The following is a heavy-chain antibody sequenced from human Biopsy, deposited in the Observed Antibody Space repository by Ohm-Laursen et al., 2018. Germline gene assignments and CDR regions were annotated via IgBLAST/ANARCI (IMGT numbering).Heavy chain of an antibody. D-gene: IGHD1-26*01. CDR1: GDSINNYY. CDR3: ARVGAGAPSIDYFDY. J-gene: IGHJ4*02. Sequence: SETLSLTCTVSGDSINNYYWSWIRQPAGKGLEWIGRIYTSGSPNYNLSLRSRVTISVDRSKNQFSLELSSVTAADTAVYYCARVGAGAPSIDYFDYWGQGALVTVSS. CDR2: IYTSGSP. V-gene: IGHV4-4*07.